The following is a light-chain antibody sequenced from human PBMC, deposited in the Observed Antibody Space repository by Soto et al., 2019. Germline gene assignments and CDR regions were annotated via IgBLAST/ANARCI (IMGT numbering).Light chain of an antibody. V-gene: IGKV3-15*01. CDR3: QQYYKWPPMYT. Sequence: EFVLTQSPGTLSLSPGERATLSCRASQTFRNNYLACYKHKPGQAPRLLIYAASTRATGIPARFSGSGSGTEFTLTISPLQSEDFAVYYCQQYYKWPPMYTFGQGTKVDI. CDR1: QTFRNN. CDR2: AAS. J-gene: IGKJ2*01.